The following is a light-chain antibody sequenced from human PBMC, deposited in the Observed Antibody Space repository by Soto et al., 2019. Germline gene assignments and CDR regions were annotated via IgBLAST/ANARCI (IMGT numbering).Light chain of an antibody. CDR3: EQLSSYPPVT. CDR1: QGIGSS. Sequence: GDRVTITCRASQGIGSSLAWYQQKPGKAPMLLIYAASTLQTGVPSRFSGSGSGTEFTLTVSSLQPEDFATYYCEQLSSYPPVTFGQGTRLEIK. V-gene: IGKV1-9*01. CDR2: AAS. J-gene: IGKJ5*01.